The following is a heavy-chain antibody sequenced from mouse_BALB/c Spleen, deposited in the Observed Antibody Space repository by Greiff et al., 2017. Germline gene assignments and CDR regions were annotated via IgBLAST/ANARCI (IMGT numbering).Heavy chain of an antibody. CDR2: ISDGGSYT. CDR1: GFTFSDYY. D-gene: IGHD1-1*01. V-gene: IGHV5-4*02. J-gene: IGHJ3*01. Sequence: DVMLVESGGGLVKPGGSLTLSCAASGFTFSDYYMYWVRQTPEKRLEWVATISDGGSYTYYPDSVKGRFTISRDNARNNLYLQMSSLKSEDTAMYYCARSDYYGSNWFADWGQGTLVTVSA. CDR3: ARSDYYGSNWFAD.